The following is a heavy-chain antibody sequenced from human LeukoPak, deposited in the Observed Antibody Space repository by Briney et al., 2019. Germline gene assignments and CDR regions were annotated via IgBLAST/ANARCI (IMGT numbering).Heavy chain of an antibody. J-gene: IGHJ4*02. D-gene: IGHD6-19*01. CDR1: GGSISSSSYY. Sequence: SETLSLTCTVSGGSISSSSYYWGWIRQPPGKGLEWIGRTYYSGSTYYNPSLKSRVTISVDTSKNQFSLKLSSVTAADTAVYYCARGIAVAGTEDYFDYWGQGTLVTVSS. V-gene: IGHV4-39*01. CDR2: TYYSGST. CDR3: ARGIAVAGTEDYFDY.